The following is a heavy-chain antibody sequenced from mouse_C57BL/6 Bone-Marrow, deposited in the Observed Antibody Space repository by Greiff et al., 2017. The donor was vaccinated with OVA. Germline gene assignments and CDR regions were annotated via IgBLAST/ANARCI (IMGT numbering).Heavy chain of an antibody. Sequence: VQLQQSVAELVRPGASVKLSCTASGFNIKNTYMHWVKQRPEQGLEWIGRIDPANGNTKYAPNFQGKATITADTSSNTAYRQLSSLTSEDTAIYYCARGGNYYGSSYLYAMDYWGQGTSVTVSS. J-gene: IGHJ4*01. V-gene: IGHV14-3*01. CDR2: IDPANGNT. D-gene: IGHD1-1*01. CDR3: ARGGNYYGSSYLYAMDY. CDR1: GFNIKNTY.